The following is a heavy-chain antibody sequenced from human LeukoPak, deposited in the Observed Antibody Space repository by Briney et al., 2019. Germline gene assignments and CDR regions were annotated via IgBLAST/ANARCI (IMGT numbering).Heavy chain of an antibody. D-gene: IGHD3-10*01. V-gene: IGHV3-23*01. CDR1: GFTFSSYA. J-gene: IGHJ4*02. CDR3: ARGLTYGSGGFNY. Sequence: GGSLRLSCAASGFTFSSYAMSWVRQAPGKGLEWVSAISGSGGSTYYADSVKGRFTISRDNSKNSVSLQMNSLRAEDTAVYYCARGLTYGSGGFNYWGQGTLVTVSS. CDR2: ISGSGGST.